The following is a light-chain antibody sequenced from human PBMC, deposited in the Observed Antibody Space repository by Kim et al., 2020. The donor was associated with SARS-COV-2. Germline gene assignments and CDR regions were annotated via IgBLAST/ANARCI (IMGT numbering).Light chain of an antibody. V-gene: IGKV3-15*01. CDR1: QTISNK. CDR3: QQYNKRYT. J-gene: IGKJ2*01. Sequence: LSGSQGERATLTCRASQTISNKLAWYQQKPGKAPSLIMYGASTRETEIPARFTGSGSGTEFTLTISSLQSEDFAVYYCQQYNKRYTFGQGTKLEI. CDR2: GAS.